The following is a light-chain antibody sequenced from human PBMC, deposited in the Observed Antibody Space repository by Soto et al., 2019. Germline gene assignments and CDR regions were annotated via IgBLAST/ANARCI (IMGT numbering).Light chain of an antibody. Sequence: EIVLTQSPATLSLSPGERATLSCRASQSVGSYLAWFQQRPGQAPRLVIHDASKRATGIPARFSGSGSGTDFSLTISSLQPDDFATYYCQQYNSYSYTFGQGTKLEIK. J-gene: IGKJ2*01. CDR2: DAS. CDR1: QSVGSY. V-gene: IGKV3-11*01. CDR3: QQYNSYSYT.